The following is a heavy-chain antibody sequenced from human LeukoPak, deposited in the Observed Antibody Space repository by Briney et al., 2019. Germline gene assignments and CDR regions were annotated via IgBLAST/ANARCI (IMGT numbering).Heavy chain of an antibody. CDR1: GFTFSSCG. Sequence: GGSLRLSCAASGFTFSSCGFNWVRQAPGKGLEWVSSIGPTGTDRYYADSVRGRFTISRDNAKNSMYLQMDSLRDEDTAVYYCATETIGRHYDYWGQGTLLTVSS. J-gene: IGHJ4*02. V-gene: IGHV3-21*01. CDR2: IGPTGTDR. D-gene: IGHD1-14*01. CDR3: ATETIGRHYDY.